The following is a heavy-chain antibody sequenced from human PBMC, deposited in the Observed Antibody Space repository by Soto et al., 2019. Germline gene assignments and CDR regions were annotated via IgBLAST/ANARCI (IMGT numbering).Heavy chain of an antibody. V-gene: IGHV3-7*03. CDR2: IKQDGSDE. Sequence: GGSLRLSCAVSGFTFRDSWMSWVRQARGKGLEWVANIKQDGSDEYYVDSMKGRISISRDNAGNSLHLKMNSLRAEDTAVYFCARGDKILYSSNDFWGQGTLVTVSS. CDR1: GFTFRDSW. CDR3: ARGDKILYSSNDF. D-gene: IGHD2-8*01. J-gene: IGHJ4*02.